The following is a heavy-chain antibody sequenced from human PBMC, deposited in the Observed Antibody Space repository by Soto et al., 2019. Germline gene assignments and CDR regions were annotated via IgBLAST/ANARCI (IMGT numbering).Heavy chain of an antibody. CDR2: INNRGST. CDR3: AREERTTGTPVALYYFEY. Sequence: PSETLYLTCAVYGGCXSGYYWSWICQTPGKGLEWIGVINNRGSTNYNLSLKSRVTISVDTSKNRFSLKVSSVTAADTGVYYCAREERTTGTPVALYYFEYWGQVTLVTVSS. J-gene: IGHJ4*02. CDR1: GGCXSGYY. D-gene: IGHD4-17*01. V-gene: IGHV4-34*01.